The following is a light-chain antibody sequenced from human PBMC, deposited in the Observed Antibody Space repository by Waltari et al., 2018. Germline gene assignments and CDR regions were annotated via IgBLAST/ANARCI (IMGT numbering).Light chain of an antibody. CDR1: SFTIGYHF. CDR2: RND. V-gene: IGLV1-47*01. CDR3: AAWDGSVSAHVV. Sequence: QSVLTQPPSASGLPGQRVIISCSGTSFTIGYHFVLWYHQTPGAAPKLLIYRNDQRPSGVPDRFSGSKSGTSASLAISVLRSEDEGDYYCAAWDGSVSAHVVFGGGTSVTVL. J-gene: IGLJ2*01.